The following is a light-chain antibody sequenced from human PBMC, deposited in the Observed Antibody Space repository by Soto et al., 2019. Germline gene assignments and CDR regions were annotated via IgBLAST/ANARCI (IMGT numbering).Light chain of an antibody. Sequence: EIVLTQSPATLSLSPGDTATLSCRASQSVTSSLAWFQQKPGQAPRLLIYDVSRRATAIPARFSGSGSGTDFTLTISSLEPEDFAGYYGQQRTTWPTFGGGTKVEIK. J-gene: IGKJ4*01. V-gene: IGKV3-11*01. CDR2: DVS. CDR3: QQRTTWPT. CDR1: QSVTSS.